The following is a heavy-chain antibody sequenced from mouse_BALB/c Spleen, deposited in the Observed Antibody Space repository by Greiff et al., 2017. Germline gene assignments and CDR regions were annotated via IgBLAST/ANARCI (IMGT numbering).Heavy chain of an antibody. V-gene: IGHV5-17*02. CDR1: GFTFSSFG. D-gene: IGHD2-1*01. J-gene: IGHJ3*01. CDR2: ISSGSSPI. Sequence: EVQLVESGGGLVQPGGSRNLSCAASGFTFSSFGMHWVRQAPEKGLEWVAYISSGSSPIYDADTVKGRFTSSRDNPKNTLFLQMTSLRSEDTAMYYGARSLYGNYEAYWGQGTLVTVSA. CDR3: ARSLYGNYEAY.